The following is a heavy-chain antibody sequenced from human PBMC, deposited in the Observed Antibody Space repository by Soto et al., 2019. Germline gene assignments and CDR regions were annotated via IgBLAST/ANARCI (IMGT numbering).Heavy chain of an antibody. CDR1: GFTFSRYD. Sequence: EVQLVESGGGLVQPGGSLRLSCAASGFTFSRYDMHWVRQATGEGLEWVSAIGTAGDTYYPGSVKGRFTISRENAKNSFYLQMNSLRAGDTAVYYCARSNYCSGGSCNQKAFDIWGQGTMVTVSS. V-gene: IGHV3-13*01. CDR2: IGTAGDT. CDR3: ARSNYCSGGSCNQKAFDI. D-gene: IGHD2-15*01. J-gene: IGHJ3*02.